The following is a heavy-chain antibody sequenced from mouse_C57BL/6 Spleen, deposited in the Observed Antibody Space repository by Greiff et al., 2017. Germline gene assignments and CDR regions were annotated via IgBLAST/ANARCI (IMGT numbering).Heavy chain of an antibody. D-gene: IGHD1-1*01. J-gene: IGHJ2*01. CDR3: AYITTVVATGYFDY. Sequence: QVQLQQPGAELVKPGASVKLSCTASGYTFTSYWMHWVKQRPGRGLEWIGRIDPNSGGTKYNEKFQSKATLTVDKPSSTAYMQLSSLTSEDSAVYYCAYITTVVATGYFDYWGQGTTLTVSS. V-gene: IGHV1-72*01. CDR2: IDPNSGGT. CDR1: GYTFTSYW.